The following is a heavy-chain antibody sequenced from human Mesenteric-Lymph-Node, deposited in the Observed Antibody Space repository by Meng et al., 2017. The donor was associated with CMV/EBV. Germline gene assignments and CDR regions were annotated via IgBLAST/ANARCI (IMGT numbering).Heavy chain of an antibody. D-gene: IGHD3-3*01. J-gene: IGHJ4*02. CDR3: GADFGSPSRPYNFDFWGS. CDR2: IVVGSGNT. V-gene: IGHV1-58*01. CDR1: GFTFSSSA. Sequence: SVKVSCKASGFTFSSSAVQWVRQARGQRLEWIGWIVVGSGNTNYAQKFQGRVTITRDKSTSTAYLDLSSLRSEDTAVYYCGADFGSPSRPYNFDFWGSWGPGTLVTVSS.